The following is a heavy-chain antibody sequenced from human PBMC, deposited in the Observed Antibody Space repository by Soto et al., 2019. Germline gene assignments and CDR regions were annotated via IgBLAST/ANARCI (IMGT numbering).Heavy chain of an antibody. CDR1: GYSFTSYW. CDR3: ARHRDSPYYYGMDV. V-gene: IGHV5-10-1*01. CDR2: IDPSDSYT. D-gene: IGHD2-21*01. J-gene: IGHJ6*02. Sequence: KISCKGSGYSFTSYWISWVRQMPGKGLEWMGRIDPSDSYTNYSPSFQGHVTISADKSISTAYLQWSSLKASDTAMYYCARHRDSPYYYGMDVWGQGTTVTVSS.